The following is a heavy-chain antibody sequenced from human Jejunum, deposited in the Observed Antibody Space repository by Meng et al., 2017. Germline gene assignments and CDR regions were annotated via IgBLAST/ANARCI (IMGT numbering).Heavy chain of an antibody. J-gene: IGHJ1*01. V-gene: IGHV3-15*01. Sequence: EVQVVGSGGGLVKPGGSIRLSCAAPGFTFSNVWMSWVRQAPGKGLEWVGRIKTETEGGTTDYGVPVKGRFSISRDDSKNTLYLQMDSLKTEDTAVYYCTTDRVGVTLLQFHHWGQGTLVTVSS. CDR1: GFTFSNVW. CDR3: TTDRVGVTLLQFHH. CDR2: IKTETEGGTT. D-gene: IGHD1-26*01.